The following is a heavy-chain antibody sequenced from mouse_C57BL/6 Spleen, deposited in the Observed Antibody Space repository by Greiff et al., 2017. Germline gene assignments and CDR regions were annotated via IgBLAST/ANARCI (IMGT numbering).Heavy chain of an antibody. CDR3: ASLPNWYRAMDY. V-gene: IGHV1-9*01. J-gene: IGHJ4*01. D-gene: IGHD4-1*01. CDR1: GYTFTGYW. Sequence: VQLQQSGAELMKPGASVKLSCKATGYTFTGYWIEWVKQRPGHGLEWIGEILPGSGSTNYNGKFKGKATFTADTSSNTAYMQLSSLTTEDSAIYYCASLPNWYRAMDYWGQGTSVTVSS. CDR2: ILPGSGST.